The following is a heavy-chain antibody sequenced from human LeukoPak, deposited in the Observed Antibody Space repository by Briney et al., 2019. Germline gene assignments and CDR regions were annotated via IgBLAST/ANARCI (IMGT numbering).Heavy chain of an antibody. CDR3: ARDLTTPPYNWFDP. D-gene: IGHD4-11*01. V-gene: IGHV4-34*01. Sequence: SETLSLTCAVYAGSFSGYYWSWIRQPPGKGREWIGEINHSGRNNYNPSLKRRVTISVDTSKNQFSLKLSSVTAADTAVYYCARDLTTPPYNWFDPWGQGTLVTVSS. CDR2: INHSGRN. CDR1: AGSFSGYY. J-gene: IGHJ5*02.